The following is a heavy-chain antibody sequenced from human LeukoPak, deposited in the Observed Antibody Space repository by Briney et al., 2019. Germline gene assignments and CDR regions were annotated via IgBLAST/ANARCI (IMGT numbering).Heavy chain of an antibody. CDR3: ARGTWFGDSLGTDF. CDR1: GYTFSDNY. CDR2: IKPNGGGT. Sequence: ASVKVSCKASGYTFSDNYMHWVRQATGQGLEYMGWIKPNGGGTKYAQKFQGRVTMTRDTSISTAYMELNRLRSDDTAVYFCARGTWFGDSLGTDFWGQGTLVIVSS. J-gene: IGHJ4*02. D-gene: IGHD3-10*01. V-gene: IGHV1-2*02.